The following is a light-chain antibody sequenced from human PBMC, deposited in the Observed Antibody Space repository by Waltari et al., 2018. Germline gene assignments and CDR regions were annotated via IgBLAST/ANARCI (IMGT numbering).Light chain of an antibody. CDR3: QQYNNWPYT. Sequence: EIVMTQSPATLSVSPGERATLSCRASQSVSSNLAWYQQKPGQAPRLIIYGASTRATGIPARFSGRGSGTEFTLTISSMQSEDFAVYYCQQYNNWPYTFGQGTKLEIK. CDR2: GAS. J-gene: IGKJ2*01. CDR1: QSVSSN. V-gene: IGKV3-15*01.